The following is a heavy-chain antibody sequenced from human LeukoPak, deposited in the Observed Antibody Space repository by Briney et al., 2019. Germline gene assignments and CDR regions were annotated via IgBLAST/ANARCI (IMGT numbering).Heavy chain of an antibody. CDR3: AKDRAPDGGRLDYFDY. Sequence: GGSLRLSCAASGFTFGSYSMNWVRQAPGKGLEWVSVIYSGGSTYYADSVKGRFTISRDNSKNTLYLQMNSLRAEDTAVYYCAKDRAPDGGRLDYFDYWGQGTLVTVSS. CDR1: GFTFGSYS. V-gene: IGHV3-66*01. D-gene: IGHD1-14*01. J-gene: IGHJ4*02. CDR2: IYSGGST.